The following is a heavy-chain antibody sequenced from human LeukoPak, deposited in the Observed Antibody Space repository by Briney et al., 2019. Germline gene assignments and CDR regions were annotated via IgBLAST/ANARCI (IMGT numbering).Heavy chain of an antibody. D-gene: IGHD3-22*01. J-gene: IGHJ3*02. Sequence: GRSLRLSCAASGFTFDDYAMHWVRQAPGKGLEWVSGISWNSGSIGYADSVKGRFTISRDNAKNSLYLQMNSLRAEDMALYYCAKGRGYGEVDAFDIWGQGTMVTVSS. CDR3: AKGRGYGEVDAFDI. V-gene: IGHV3-9*03. CDR2: ISWNSGSI. CDR1: GFTFDDYA.